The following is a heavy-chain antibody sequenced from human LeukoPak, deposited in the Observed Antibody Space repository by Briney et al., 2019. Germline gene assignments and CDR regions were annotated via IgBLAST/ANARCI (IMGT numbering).Heavy chain of an antibody. D-gene: IGHD2-2*01. CDR2: IWYDGSNK. Sequence: PGRSLRLSCAASGCTISSYGMHWVRQAPGKGLEWVAVIWYDGSNKYYADSVKGRFTISRDNSTNTLYLQMNSRRAEDTAVYYRAREGPEGYCSSTSCYSFDLWGQGTLVTVSS. CDR1: GCTISSYG. V-gene: IGHV3-33*01. CDR3: AREGPEGYCSSTSCYSFDL. J-gene: IGHJ4*02.